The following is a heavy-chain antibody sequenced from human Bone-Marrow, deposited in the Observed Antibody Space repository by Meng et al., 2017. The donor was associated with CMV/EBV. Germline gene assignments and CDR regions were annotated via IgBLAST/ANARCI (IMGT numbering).Heavy chain of an antibody. CDR1: GFTFSSYA. CDR2: IRYDGSNK. V-gene: IGHV3-30*02. Sequence: GESLKISCAASGFTFSSYAMHWVRQAPGKGLEWVAFIRYDGSNKYYADSAKGRFTISRDNSKNTLYLQMNSLRAEDTAVYYCAKDSVGAFDIWGQGTMVTVSS. J-gene: IGHJ3*02. D-gene: IGHD3-10*01. CDR3: AKDSVGAFDI.